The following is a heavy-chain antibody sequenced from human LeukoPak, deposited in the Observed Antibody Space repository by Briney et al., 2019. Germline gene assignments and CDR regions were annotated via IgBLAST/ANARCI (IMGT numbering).Heavy chain of an antibody. D-gene: IGHD6-19*01. J-gene: IGHJ4*02. CDR1: GFTFSNYG. V-gene: IGHV3-21*01. Sequence: GGSLRLSSAASGFTFSNYGMHWVRQAPGKGLEWVSAISSNSLFKKYADSVKGRFTISRDNAKNSLYLQMNSLRAEDTAVYYCARSIAVTLPDYWGQGTLVTVSS. CDR2: ISSNSLFK. CDR3: ARSIAVTLPDY.